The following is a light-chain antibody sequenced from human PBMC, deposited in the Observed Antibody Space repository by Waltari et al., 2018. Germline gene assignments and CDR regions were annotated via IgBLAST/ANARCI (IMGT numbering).Light chain of an antibody. CDR3: QQYNTYPAT. V-gene: IGKV1-5*03. Sequence: DIQMTQSPSSLSASVGDRVTITCRASQRNSYWLAWYQQKPGKAPKLLVYKASSVESGVPSRFSGSVSGTEYTLTISSLQPDDFATYYCQQYNTYPATFGQGTKVEIK. J-gene: IGKJ2*01. CDR1: QRNSYW. CDR2: KAS.